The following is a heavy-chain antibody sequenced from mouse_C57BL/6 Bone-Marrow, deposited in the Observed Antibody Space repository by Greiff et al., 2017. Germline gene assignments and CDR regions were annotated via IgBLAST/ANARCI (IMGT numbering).Heavy chain of an antibody. CDR3: ARSPYYDYEYYYAMDY. D-gene: IGHD2-4*01. J-gene: IGHJ4*01. CDR2: IDPFDSYT. Sequence: QVQLQQPGAELVMPGASVKLSCKASGYTFTSYWMHWVKQRPGQGLEWIGEIDPFDSYTNYNQKFKGKSTLTVDKSSSTAYMQLSSLTSEDSAVYYCARSPYYDYEYYYAMDYWGQGTSVTVSS. CDR1: GYTFTSYW. V-gene: IGHV1-69*01.